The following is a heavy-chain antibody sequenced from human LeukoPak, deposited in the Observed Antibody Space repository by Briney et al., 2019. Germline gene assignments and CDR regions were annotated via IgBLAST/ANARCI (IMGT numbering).Heavy chain of an antibody. J-gene: IGHJ6*03. V-gene: IGHV4-39*07. D-gene: IGHD3-3*01. Sequence: SETLSLTCTVSGGSISSSSYYWGWIRQPPGKGLEWIGSIYYSGSTYYNPSLKSRVTISVDTSKNQFSLKLSSVTAADTAVYYCARALERDYDFWSGYYSVSYYYYYMDVWGKGTTVTVSS. CDR2: IYYSGST. CDR1: GGSISSSSYY. CDR3: ARALERDYDFWSGYYSVSYYYYYMDV.